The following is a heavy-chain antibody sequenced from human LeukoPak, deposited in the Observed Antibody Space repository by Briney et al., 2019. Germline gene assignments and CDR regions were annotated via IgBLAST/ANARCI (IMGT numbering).Heavy chain of an antibody. CDR3: ARLTWYDFWSGPNWFDP. V-gene: IGHV4-59*01. CDR2: IYYSGST. J-gene: IGHJ5*02. CDR1: GGAISSYY. Sequence: PSETLSLTCTVSGGAISSYYWSWIRQPPGKGLEWIGYIYYSGSTNYNPSLKSRVTISVDTSKNQFSLKLSSVTAADTAVYYCARLTWYDFWSGPNWFDPWGQGTLVTVSS. D-gene: IGHD3-3*01.